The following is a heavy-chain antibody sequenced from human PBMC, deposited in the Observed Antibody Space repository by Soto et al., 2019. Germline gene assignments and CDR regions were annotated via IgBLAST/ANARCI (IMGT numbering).Heavy chain of an antibody. CDR3: ARDRAPFGVVIIGLRLDYYYGMDV. J-gene: IGHJ6*02. CDR2: ISAYNGNT. D-gene: IGHD3-3*01. V-gene: IGHV1-18*01. CDR1: GYTFTSYG. Sequence: QVQLVQSGAEVKKPGASVKVSCKASGYTFTSYGISWVRQAPGQGLEWMGWISAYNGNTNYAQKRQGRVTMTTDTSTSTAYMELRSLRSDDTAVYYCARDRAPFGVVIIGLRLDYYYGMDVWGQGTTVTVSS.